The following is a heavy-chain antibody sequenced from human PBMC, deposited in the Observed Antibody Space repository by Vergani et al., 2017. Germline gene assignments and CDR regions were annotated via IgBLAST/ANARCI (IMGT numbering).Heavy chain of an antibody. V-gene: IGHV1-2*02. CDR3: ARDRCSGGSCYSESAANYGMDV. CDR2: INPNSGGT. CDR1: GYTFTGYY. Sequence: QVQLVQSGAEVKKPGASVKVSCKASGYTFTGYYMHWVRQAPGQGLEWMGWINPNSGGTNYAQTFQGRVTMTRDTSISTAYMELSRLRSDDTAVYFCARDRCSGGSCYSESAANYGMDVWGQGTTVIVSS. J-gene: IGHJ6*02. D-gene: IGHD2-15*01.